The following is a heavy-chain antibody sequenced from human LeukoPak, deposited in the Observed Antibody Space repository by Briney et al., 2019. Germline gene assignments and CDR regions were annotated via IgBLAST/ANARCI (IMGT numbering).Heavy chain of an antibody. CDR3: ARDHRTTVTVYYFDY. CDR1: GFTFSDYG. CDR2: ISGRGDRT. J-gene: IGHJ4*02. Sequence: GGSLRLSCAASGFTFSDYGMNWVRQAPGKGLEWVSAISGRGDRTFYADSVKGRFTISRDNSKTTLYLQMNSLRAEDTAVYYCARDHRTTVTVYYFDYWGQGTLVTV. D-gene: IGHD4-17*01. V-gene: IGHV3-23*01.